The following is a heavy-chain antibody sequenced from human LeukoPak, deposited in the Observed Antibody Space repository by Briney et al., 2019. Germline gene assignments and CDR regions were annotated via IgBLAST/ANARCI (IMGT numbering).Heavy chain of an antibody. V-gene: IGHV1-18*01. D-gene: IGHD3-22*01. J-gene: IGHJ4*02. Sequence: ASVKVSCKTSGYSFTDYYIHWVRQAPGQGLEWMGWTSAYNGNTNYAQKLQGRVTMTTDTSTSTAYMELRSLRSGDTAVYYCARYESASPIDYWGQGTLVSVSS. CDR3: ARYESASPIDY. CDR2: TSAYNGNT. CDR1: GYSFTDYY.